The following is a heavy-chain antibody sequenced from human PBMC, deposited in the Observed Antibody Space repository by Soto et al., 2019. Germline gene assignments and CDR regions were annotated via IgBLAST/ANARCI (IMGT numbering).Heavy chain of an antibody. V-gene: IGHV3-21*06. CDR2: ISSTTNYI. D-gene: IGHD6-13*01. CDR1: GFTFTRFS. Sequence: VGSLRLSCAASGFTFTRFSMNWVRQAPGKGLEWVSSISSTTNYIYYGDSMKGRFTISRDNAKNSLYLEMNSLRAEDTAVYYWARGGEIAAAGFDYWGQGTLVSVYS. J-gene: IGHJ4*02. CDR3: ARGGEIAAAGFDY.